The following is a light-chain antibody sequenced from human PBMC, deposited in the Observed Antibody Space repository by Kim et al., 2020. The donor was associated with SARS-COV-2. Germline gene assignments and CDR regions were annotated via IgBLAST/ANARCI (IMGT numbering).Light chain of an antibody. J-gene: IGLJ1*01. CDR3: NSRDTSTNHYV. V-gene: IGLV3-19*01. CDR2: GKN. Sequence: SSELTQDPAMSVALGQTVKITCQGDSLRNYYGSWFQQKPGQAPILVIFGKNNRPSGIPDRFSGSSSGNTASLTITGAQAEDEADYYCNSRDTSTNHYVFGTGTKVTVL. CDR1: SLRNYY.